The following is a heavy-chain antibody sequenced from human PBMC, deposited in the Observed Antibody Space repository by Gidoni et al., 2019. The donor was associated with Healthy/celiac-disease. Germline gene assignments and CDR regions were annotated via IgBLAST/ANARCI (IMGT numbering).Heavy chain of an antibody. J-gene: IGHJ4*02. CDR2: IYYRWST. V-gene: IGHV4-59*01. D-gene: IGHD6-6*01. CDR3: AREASEYYFDY. CDR1: GGSISSYY. Sequence: QVQLQESGPGLVKPSETLSLTCTVSGGSISSYYWSWIRQPPGKGLEWIGYIYYRWSTNYNPPLKSRVTISVDTSKNQFSLKLSSVTAADTAVYYCAREASEYYFDYWGQGTLVTVSS.